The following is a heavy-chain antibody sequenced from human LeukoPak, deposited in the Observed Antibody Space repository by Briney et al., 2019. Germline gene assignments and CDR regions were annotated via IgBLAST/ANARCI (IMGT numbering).Heavy chain of an antibody. Sequence: ASVKVSCKASGYTFTGYYMHWVRQAPGQGGEGKGWINPNSGGTNYAQKFQARLTLPSDTSISTAYMELSGLRSDDPAVYYCARSTTPYYDFWSGYPFDYWGQGTLVTVSS. V-gene: IGHV1-2*02. CDR2: INPNSGGT. CDR1: GYTFTGYY. D-gene: IGHD3-3*01. J-gene: IGHJ4*02. CDR3: ARSTTPYYDFWSGYPFDY.